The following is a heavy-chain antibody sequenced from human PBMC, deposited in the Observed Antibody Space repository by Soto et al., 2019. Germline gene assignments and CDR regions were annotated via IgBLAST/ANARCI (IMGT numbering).Heavy chain of an antibody. V-gene: IGHV6-1*01. CDR3: ERGEVGFLEWLYYGMDV. CDR2: TYYRSKWYD. Sequence: PSQTLSLTCAISGDSVSINSAAWNWIRQSPSRGLECLGRTYYRSKWYDDYAVSVKSRITINPDTSKNQFSLQLNSVTPEDTAVYYCERGEVGFLEWLYYGMDVGGQGTTVTVSS. D-gene: IGHD3-3*01. J-gene: IGHJ6*02. CDR1: GDSVSINSAA.